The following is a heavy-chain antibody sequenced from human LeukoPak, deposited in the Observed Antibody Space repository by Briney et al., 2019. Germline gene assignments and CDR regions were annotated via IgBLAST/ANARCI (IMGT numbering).Heavy chain of an antibody. CDR1: GGSISGSY. Sequence: SETLSLTCTVSGGSISGSYWSWIRQPPGKGLEWIGYINSSGSTNYNPSLKSRVTIGVDTSRNQFSLKLSSVTAADTAVYYCVRRGGRFDTWGQGTLVTVSS. V-gene: IGHV4-4*09. CDR3: VRRGGRFDT. CDR2: INSSGST. J-gene: IGHJ5*02.